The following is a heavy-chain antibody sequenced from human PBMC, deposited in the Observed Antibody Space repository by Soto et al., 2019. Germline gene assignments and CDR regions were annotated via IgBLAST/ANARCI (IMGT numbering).Heavy chain of an antibody. CDR1: GGSISAYY. Sequence: SATLSITCTVSGGSISAYYWSWIRQPPGKGLEWIGHIYHSGSTNYNPSLKSRVTISVDTSKNQFSLKLSSVTAADTAVYYCARVSTGTTYSWFDPWGQGTLVTVSS. CDR3: ARVSTGTTYSWFDP. CDR2: IYHSGST. V-gene: IGHV4-59*01. J-gene: IGHJ5*02. D-gene: IGHD1-7*01.